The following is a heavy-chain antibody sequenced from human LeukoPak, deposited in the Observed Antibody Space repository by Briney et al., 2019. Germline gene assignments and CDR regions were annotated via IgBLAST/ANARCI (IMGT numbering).Heavy chain of an antibody. J-gene: IGHJ5*02. CDR1: GFTFSSYW. Sequence: GGSLRLSCAASGFTFSSYWMSWVRQAPGKGLEWVANIKQDGSGKYYVDSVKGRFTISRDNAKNSLYLQMNSLRAEDTAVYYCARDKGSYDFWSGGEFDPWGQGTLVTVSS. D-gene: IGHD3-3*01. CDR2: IKQDGSGK. CDR3: ARDKGSYDFWSGGEFDP. V-gene: IGHV3-7*01.